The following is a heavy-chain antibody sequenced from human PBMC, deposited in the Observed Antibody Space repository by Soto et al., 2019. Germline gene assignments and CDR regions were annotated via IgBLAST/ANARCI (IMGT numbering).Heavy chain of an antibody. CDR2: IYHSGST. CDR3: ASDSAGYDFWSGPPFDY. Sequence: QVQLQESGPGLVKPSGTLSLTCAVSSGSISSSNWWSWVRQPPGKGLECIGEIYHSGSTNYNPSLKSRVTISVDKSKHQFSLKLSSVTAADTAVYYCASDSAGYDFWSGPPFDYWGQGTLVTVSS. V-gene: IGHV4-4*02. J-gene: IGHJ4*02. CDR1: SGSISSSNW. D-gene: IGHD3-3*01.